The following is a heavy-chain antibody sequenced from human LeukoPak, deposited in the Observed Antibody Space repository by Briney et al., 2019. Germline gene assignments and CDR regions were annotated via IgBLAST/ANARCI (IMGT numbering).Heavy chain of an antibody. D-gene: IGHD3-10*01. J-gene: IGHJ4*02. CDR2: INSDGSYT. V-gene: IGHV3-74*01. CDR3: ATGGGYYGSS. CDR1: GFTFSRYW. Sequence: GGSLRLSCAASGFTFSRYWMHWVRQAPGKGLVWVSRINSDGSYTTYADCVKGRFTVSRDNAKNTLYLQMNSLRAEDTAVYYCATGGGYYGSSWGQGTLVTVSS.